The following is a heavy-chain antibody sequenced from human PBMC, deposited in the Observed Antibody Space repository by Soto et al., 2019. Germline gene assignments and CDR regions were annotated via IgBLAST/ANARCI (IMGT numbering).Heavy chain of an antibody. CDR2: ITNDGKSA. J-gene: IGHJ6*02. V-gene: IGHV3-74*01. Sequence: VQLVESGGGLVQPGGSLRLSCPASGFTLSSYGMQGVRQTPGKGLVWVGRITNDGKSAYYADSVKGRFTISRDNAKNTLYLQMNGLRDDDTSVFYCARDIWGGPDVWGQGTTVIVT. CDR3: ARDIWGGPDV. CDR1: GFTLSSYG. D-gene: IGHD3-3*01.